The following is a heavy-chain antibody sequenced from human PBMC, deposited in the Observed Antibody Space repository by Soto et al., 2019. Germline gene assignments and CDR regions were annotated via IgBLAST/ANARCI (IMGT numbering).Heavy chain of an antibody. Sequence: VQLVESGGGVVQPGRSLRLSCAASGFTFSSYGMHWVRQAPGKGLEWVAVISYDGSNKYYADSVKGRFTISRDNSKNTLYLQMNSLRAEDTAVYYCAKGESQFARYRGYDSEGDWGQGTLVTVSS. J-gene: IGHJ4*02. CDR3: AKGESQFARYRGYDSEGD. CDR1: GFTFSSYG. V-gene: IGHV3-30*18. D-gene: IGHD5-12*01. CDR2: ISYDGSNK.